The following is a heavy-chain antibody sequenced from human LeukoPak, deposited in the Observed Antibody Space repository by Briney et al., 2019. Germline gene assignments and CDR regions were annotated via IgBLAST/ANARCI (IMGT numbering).Heavy chain of an antibody. D-gene: IGHD2-2*03. V-gene: IGHV3-7*01. J-gene: IGHJ6*02. Sequence: GVLRLSCAASGFTFNSYWMSWVRQAPGKGLEWVANIKQDGSEKYYVDSVKGRFTISGDNAKNSLYLQMNSLRAEDTAVYYCARAEVGYCSSTSCYYYYGMDVWGQGTTVTVSS. CDR3: ARAEVGYCSSTSCYYYYGMDV. CDR1: GFTFNSYW. CDR2: IKQDGSEK.